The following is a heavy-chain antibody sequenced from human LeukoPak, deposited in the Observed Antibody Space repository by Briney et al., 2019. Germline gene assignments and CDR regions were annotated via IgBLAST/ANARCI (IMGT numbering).Heavy chain of an antibody. J-gene: IGHJ4*02. CDR1: GFTFSSYW. Sequence: GGSLRLSCAASGFTFSSYWMSWVRQAPGKGLEWVANIKQDGSEKYYVDSVKGRFTISRDNAKNSLYLQMNSLRAEDTAVYYCARGDYVWGSYRYTDRNYFDYWGQGTLVTVSS. V-gene: IGHV3-7*01. D-gene: IGHD3-16*02. CDR2: IKQDGSEK. CDR3: ARGDYVWGSYRYTDRNYFDY.